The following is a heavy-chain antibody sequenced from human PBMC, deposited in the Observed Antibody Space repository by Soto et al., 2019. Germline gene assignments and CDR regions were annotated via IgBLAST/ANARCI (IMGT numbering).Heavy chain of an antibody. CDR2: INSRGTT. Sequence: QVQLQESGPGLVKPLQTLSLTCTVSGGSIIDGQTYLNWSRQHPERGLEWMGYINSRGTTNYSPALKSRILISIDTSKNQFALRLPSVPAADTAVYYCARDAPGVAPYWGKGTLVTVSS. V-gene: IGHV4-31*03. CDR3: ARDAPGVAPY. J-gene: IGHJ4*02. D-gene: IGHD2-15*01. CDR1: GGSIIDGQTY.